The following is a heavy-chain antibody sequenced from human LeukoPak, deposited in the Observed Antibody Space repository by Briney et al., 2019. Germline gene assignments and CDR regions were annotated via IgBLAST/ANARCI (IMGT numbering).Heavy chain of an antibody. D-gene: IGHD3-3*01. V-gene: IGHV4-38-2*02. CDR3: GRKSGYYTYYFDY. CDR2: IYHSVST. Sequence: SEPLSLTCTVSGYSISSGHYAGWIRQPPEKWLEWSGTIYHSVSTDYNPSLKSRFTISVDTYQQQFSLKLSSVTAADTAVYYCGRKSGYYTYYFDYWGQGTLVTVSS. J-gene: IGHJ4*02. CDR1: GYSISSGHY.